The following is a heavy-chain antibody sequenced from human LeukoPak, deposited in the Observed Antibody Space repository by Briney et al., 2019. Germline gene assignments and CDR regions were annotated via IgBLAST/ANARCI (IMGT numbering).Heavy chain of an antibody. Sequence: GRFLRLSFAVPGSTLTRSGMDWVRQAPGKGLEWVADIWYDGRNKYYVDSVKGRFTISRDNSKNTVYLQMNSLRAEDTAVYSCARQMSIAIYVYWGQGTLVTVSS. CDR2: IWYDGRNK. D-gene: IGHD6-6*01. CDR1: GSTLTRSG. J-gene: IGHJ4*02. CDR3: ARQMSIAIYVY. V-gene: IGHV3-33*01.